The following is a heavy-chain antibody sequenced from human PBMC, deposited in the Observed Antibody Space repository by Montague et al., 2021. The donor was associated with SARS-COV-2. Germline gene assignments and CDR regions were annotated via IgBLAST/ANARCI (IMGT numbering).Heavy chain of an antibody. CDR3: ARGGHWYSTSYFEY. CDR2: ICGSGSGT. V-gene: IGHV3-23*01. CDR1: GFTFSSYS. D-gene: IGHD2-2*01. Sequence: SLRLSCAASGFTFSSYSMRWVRQAPGKGLEWVSGICGSGSGTYYAVSVKGRFTISRDNSKNTLYLQMNSLRAEDTAVYYCARGGHWYSTSYFEYWGQGTLVTVSS. J-gene: IGHJ4*02.